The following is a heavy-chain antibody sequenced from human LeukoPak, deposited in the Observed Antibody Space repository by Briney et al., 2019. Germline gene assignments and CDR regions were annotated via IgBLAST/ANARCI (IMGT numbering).Heavy chain of an antibody. CDR1: GFTFSSYW. CDR3: AGGPGFLIDC. CDR2: IKQDGSEK. J-gene: IGHJ4*02. D-gene: IGHD3-3*01. V-gene: IGHV3-7*01. Sequence: PGGSLRLSCAGSGFTFSSYWVSWVRQAPGKGLEWVANIKQDGSEKHYVDSVKGRLTISRDNAKNLLYLQMNSLRVEDTAVYYCAGGPGFLIDCWGQGTLVTVSS.